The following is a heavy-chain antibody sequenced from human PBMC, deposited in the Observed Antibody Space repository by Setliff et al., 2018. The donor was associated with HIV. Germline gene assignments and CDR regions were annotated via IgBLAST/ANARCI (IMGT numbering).Heavy chain of an antibody. CDR1: GGTFSSYS. Sequence: ASVKVSCKASGGTFSSYSISWVRQAPGQGLEWMGWISTYNGNINYALKFQGKVTITADKSTSTAYMEVRSLRSEDTAVYYCAAYFYDYGDTFDYWGQGTLVTVSS. V-gene: IGHV1-18*01. CDR3: AAYFYDYGDTFDY. J-gene: IGHJ4*02. CDR2: ISTYNGNI. D-gene: IGHD4-17*01.